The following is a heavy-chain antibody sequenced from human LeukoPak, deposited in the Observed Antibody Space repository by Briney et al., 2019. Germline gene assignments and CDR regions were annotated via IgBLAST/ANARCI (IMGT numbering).Heavy chain of an antibody. CDR1: GGSISSSSYC. CDR2: IYYSGST. D-gene: IGHD6-19*01. J-gene: IGHJ6*02. V-gene: IGHV4-39*01. CDR3: ARHIAVAGHYYYGMDV. Sequence: SETLSLTCTVSGGSISSSSYCWGWIRQPPGKGLEWIGSIYYSGSTYYNPSLKSRVTISVDTSKNQFSLKLSSVTAADTAVYYCARHIAVAGHYYYGMDVWGQGTTVTVSS.